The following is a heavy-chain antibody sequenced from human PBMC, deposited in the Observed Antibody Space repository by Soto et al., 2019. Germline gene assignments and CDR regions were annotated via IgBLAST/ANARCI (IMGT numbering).Heavy chain of an antibody. V-gene: IGHV4-59*08. CDR3: ARLTVATETFDY. J-gene: IGHJ4*02. CDR2: IYYAGST. CDR1: GVAHSKYY. D-gene: IGHD5-12*01. Sequence: SETHSLTSALSGVAHSKYYWSWIRQPPGKGLEWIGYIYYAGSTKYNPSLNSRVTISVDTSKNQFSLTVTSVTVAYTAVYYCARLTVATETFDYWGQGTLVTVSS.